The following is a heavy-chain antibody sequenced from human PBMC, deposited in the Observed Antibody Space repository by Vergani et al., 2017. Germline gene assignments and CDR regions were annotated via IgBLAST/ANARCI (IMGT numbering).Heavy chain of an antibody. CDR2: INHSGST. CDR3: ARGTAGYSFDY. D-gene: IGHD5-24*01. Sequence: QVQLQQWGAGLLKPSGTLSLTCAVYGGSFSGYYWSWICQPPGKGLEWIGEINHSGSTNYNPSLKSRVTISVDKSKNQFSLKLSSVTAADTAVYYCARGTAGYSFDYWGQGTLVTVSS. CDR1: GGSFSGYY. J-gene: IGHJ4*02. V-gene: IGHV4-34*01.